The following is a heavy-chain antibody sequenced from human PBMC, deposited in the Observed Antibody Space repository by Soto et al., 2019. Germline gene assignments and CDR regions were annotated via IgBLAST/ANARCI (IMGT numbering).Heavy chain of an antibody. D-gene: IGHD2-2*01. J-gene: IGHJ6*02. CDR1: GYTFTSYG. CDR3: SAAKIRGYYYYGMDV. CDR2: ISAYNGNT. V-gene: IGHV1-18*01. Sequence: ASVKVSCKASGYTFTSYGISWVRQAPGQGLEWMGWISAYNGNTNHAQKLQGRVTMTTDTSTSTAYMELRSLRSDDTAVYYCSAAKIRGYYYYGMDVWGQGTTVTVSS.